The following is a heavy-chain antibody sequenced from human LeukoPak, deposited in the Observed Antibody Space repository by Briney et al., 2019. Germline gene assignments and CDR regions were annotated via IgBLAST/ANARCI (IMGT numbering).Heavy chain of an antibody. CDR3: AKDLEGDYDFWSGYLSGLRFDP. Sequence: PGGSLRLSCAASGFAFSSYAMSWVRQAPGKGLEWVSAISGSGGSTYYADSVKGRFTISRDNSKNTLYLQMNSLRAEDTAVYYCAKDLEGDYDFWSGYLSGLRFDPWGQGTLVTVSS. J-gene: IGHJ5*02. CDR2: ISGSGGST. CDR1: GFAFSSYA. V-gene: IGHV3-23*01. D-gene: IGHD3-3*01.